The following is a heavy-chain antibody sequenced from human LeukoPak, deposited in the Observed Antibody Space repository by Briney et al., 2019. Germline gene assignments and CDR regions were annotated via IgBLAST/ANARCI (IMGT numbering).Heavy chain of an antibody. CDR1: GYTFTSYD. CDR2: INPNSGGT. D-gene: IGHD3-3*01. CDR3: ARVPAASSYDFWSGYIYFFDY. V-gene: IGHV1-2*02. J-gene: IGHJ4*02. Sequence: ASVKVSCKASGYTFTSYDINWVRQATGQGLEWMGWINPNSGGTNYVEKFQGRVTMTRDTSISTAYMELSRLRSDDTAVYYCARVPAASSYDFWSGYIYFFDYWGQGTLVTVSS.